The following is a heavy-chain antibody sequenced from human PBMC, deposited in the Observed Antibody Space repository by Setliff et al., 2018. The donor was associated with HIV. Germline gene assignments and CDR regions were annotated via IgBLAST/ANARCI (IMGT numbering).Heavy chain of an antibody. D-gene: IGHD3-10*01. CDR2: INHSGTT. J-gene: IGHJ4*02. V-gene: IGHV4-34*01. Sequence: PSETLSLTCVVYGGSFTNYYWSWIRPPPGKGLECIGEINHSGTTNYNPSLKSRVTISVDTSKNQFSLKLSSVTAADTAVYYCARGGTMMRGLDYWGQGTLVTVSS. CDR1: GGSFTNYY. CDR3: ARGGTMMRGLDY.